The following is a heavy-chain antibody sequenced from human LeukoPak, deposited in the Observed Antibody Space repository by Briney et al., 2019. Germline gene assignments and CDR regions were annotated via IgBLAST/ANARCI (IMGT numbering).Heavy chain of an antibody. V-gene: IGHV3-48*01. CDR1: GFTFSSYT. CDR3: AKRGDLGSYLDY. D-gene: IGHD1-26*01. CDR2: ISSSSSTI. Sequence: GGSLRLSCAAPGFTFSSYTMNWVRQAPGKGLEWVSYISSSSSTIHYADSVKGRFTISRDNSKNTLYLQMNSLRAEDTAVYYCAKRGDLGSYLDYWGQGTLVTVSS. J-gene: IGHJ4*02.